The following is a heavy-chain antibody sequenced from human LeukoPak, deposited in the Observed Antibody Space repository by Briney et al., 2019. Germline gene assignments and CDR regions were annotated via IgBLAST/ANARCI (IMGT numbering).Heavy chain of an antibody. CDR3: AKEVIVGVSFDY. Sequence: GGSLRLSCAASGFTFDDYAMHWVRQAPGKGLEWVSGISWNSGSIGYADPVKGRFTISRDNAKNSLYLQMNSLRAEDTAVYYCAKEVIVGVSFDYWGQGTLVTVSS. V-gene: IGHV3-9*01. CDR2: ISWNSGSI. D-gene: IGHD1-26*01. J-gene: IGHJ4*02. CDR1: GFTFDDYA.